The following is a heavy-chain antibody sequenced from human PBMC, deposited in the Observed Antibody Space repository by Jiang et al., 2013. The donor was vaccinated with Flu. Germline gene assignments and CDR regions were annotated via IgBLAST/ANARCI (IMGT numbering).Heavy chain of an antibody. Sequence: KVSCKASGGTFSSYAISWVRQAPGQGLEWMGGIIPIFGTANYAQKFQGRVTITADESTSTAYMELSSLRSEDTAVYYCARVRYYDSRDYFDYWGQGTLVTVSS. CDR2: IIPIFGTA. D-gene: IGHD3-22*01. CDR1: GGTFSSYA. V-gene: IGHV1-69*01. CDR3: ARVRYYDSRDYFDY. J-gene: IGHJ4*02.